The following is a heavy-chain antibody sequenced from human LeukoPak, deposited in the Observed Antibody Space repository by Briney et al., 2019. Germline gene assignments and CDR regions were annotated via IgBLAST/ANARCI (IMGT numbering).Heavy chain of an antibody. CDR3: ARDSNAYGSPDF. J-gene: IGHJ4*02. Sequence: GGSLRLSCAVSGITLSNYGMSWVRQAPGKGLEWVAGISDSGGSANYADSVKGRFTISRDNPKNTVDLQMNSLRADDTAVYYCARDSNAYGSPDFWGQGTLVTVSS. CDR1: GITLSNYG. CDR2: ISDSGGSA. V-gene: IGHV3-23*01. D-gene: IGHD3-10*01.